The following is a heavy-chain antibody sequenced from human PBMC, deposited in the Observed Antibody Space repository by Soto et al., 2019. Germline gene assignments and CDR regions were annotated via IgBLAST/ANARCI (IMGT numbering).Heavy chain of an antibody. J-gene: IGHJ4*02. CDR1: GGIFSRHP. CDR2: IVPISGTV. Sequence: QVQLVQSGAEVKKPGSSVKVSCETSGGIFSRHPIDWVRLAPGQGPEWIGGIVPISGTVIYAQKFQDRVTITADETTNTSYMXLXXXXXXXXXXXXXXXXXXXXXXXXYYCGHQFDYWGQGTPVTVSS. CDR3: XXXXXXXXXXXYYCGHQFDY. D-gene: IGHD3-10*01. V-gene: IGHV1-69*01.